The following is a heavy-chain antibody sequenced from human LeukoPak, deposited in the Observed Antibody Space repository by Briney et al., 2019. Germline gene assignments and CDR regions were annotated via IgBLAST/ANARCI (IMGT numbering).Heavy chain of an antibody. CDR3: ARLQWLSTPFFDY. Sequence: SETLSLTCTVSGGSISSYYWSWIRQPAGKGLEWIGRVHTSGSTNYNPSLKSRVNISLDTPKNQFSLKLISVTAADTAVYFCARLQWLSTPFFDYWGQGTLVTVSS. J-gene: IGHJ4*02. V-gene: IGHV4-4*07. D-gene: IGHD6-19*01. CDR2: VHTSGST. CDR1: GGSISSYY.